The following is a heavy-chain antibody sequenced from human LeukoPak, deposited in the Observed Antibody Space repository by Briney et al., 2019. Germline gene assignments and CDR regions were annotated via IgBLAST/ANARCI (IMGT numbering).Heavy chain of an antibody. CDR2: IYTSGTI. CDR1: GGSISSYY. CDR3: STYGSGRKFDY. J-gene: IGHJ4*02. Sequence: SETLSLTCTVSGGSISSYYWSWIRQPAGTALEWIGRIYTSGTITYNPSLKSRVTMSVDTSKNQFSLKLSSVTAADTAVYYCSTYGSGRKFDYWGQGTLVTVSS. V-gene: IGHV4-4*07. D-gene: IGHD3-10*01.